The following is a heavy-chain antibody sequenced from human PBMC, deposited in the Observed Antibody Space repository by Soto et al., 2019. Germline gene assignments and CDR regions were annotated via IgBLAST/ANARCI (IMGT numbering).Heavy chain of an antibody. CDR2: ISWNSGSI. CDR1: GFTFDDYA. V-gene: IGHV3-9*01. CDR3: AKGRRTRRGFDY. Sequence: EVQLVESGGGLVQPGRSLRLSCAASGFTFDDYAMHWVLQAPGKGLEWVSGISWNSGSIGYADSVKGRFTISRDNAKNSLYLQMNSLRAEDTALYYCAKGRRTRRGFDYWGQGTLVTVSS. D-gene: IGHD1-1*01. J-gene: IGHJ4*02.